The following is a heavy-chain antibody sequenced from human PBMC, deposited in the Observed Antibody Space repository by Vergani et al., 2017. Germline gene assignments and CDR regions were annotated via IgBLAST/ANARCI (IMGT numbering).Heavy chain of an antibody. D-gene: IGHD1-20*01. CDR1: GFTFSSYS. CDR2: ISSSSSYI. Sequence: EVQLVESGGGLVKPGGSLRLSCAASGFTFSSYSMNWVRQAPGKGLEWVSSISSSSSYIYYADSVKGRFTISRDNAKNSLYLQMNSLRAEDTAVYYCARDLIPNWNDVNYYYYYYGMDVWGQGTTVTVSS. J-gene: IGHJ6*02. CDR3: ARDLIPNWNDVNYYYYYYGMDV. V-gene: IGHV3-21*01.